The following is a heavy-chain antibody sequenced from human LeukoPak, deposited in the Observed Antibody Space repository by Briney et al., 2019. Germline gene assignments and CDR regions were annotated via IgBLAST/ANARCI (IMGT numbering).Heavy chain of an antibody. D-gene: IGHD3-10*01. V-gene: IGHV4-34*01. J-gene: IGHJ4*02. CDR1: GGSFSGYY. CDR3: ARAYYYGSGSYDY. Sequence: PSETLSLTCAVYGGSFSGYYWSWVRQPPGQGLEWVGEINNSGSTNYNPSLKRRVTISVHTSKKQFSLKLSSVTAADTAVYYCARAYYYGSGSYDYWGQGTLVTVSS. CDR2: INNSGST.